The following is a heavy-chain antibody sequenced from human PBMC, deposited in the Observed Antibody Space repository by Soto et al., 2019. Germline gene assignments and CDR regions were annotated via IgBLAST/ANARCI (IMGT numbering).Heavy chain of an antibody. J-gene: IGHJ4*02. CDR1: GGSISETGYY. Sequence: SETLSLTCTVSGGSISETGYYWSWIRQPPGKGLEWIGFIHYSGSTNYNPSLKSRVTMSVDTSKNQFSLKLTSVNAADTAVYYCTRGGDAYKNGHWGQGTLVTVSS. CDR2: IHYSGST. CDR3: TRGGDAYKNGH. V-gene: IGHV4-61*08. D-gene: IGHD2-21*01.